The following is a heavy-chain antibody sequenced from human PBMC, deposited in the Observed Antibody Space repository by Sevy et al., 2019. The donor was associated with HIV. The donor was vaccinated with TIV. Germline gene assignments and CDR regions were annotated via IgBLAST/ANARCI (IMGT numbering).Heavy chain of an antibody. D-gene: IGHD3-16*01. CDR1: GFTFSSYG. CDR2: IRYDGSNK. J-gene: IGHJ4*02. CDR3: ANGPSHMITFWGVADY. V-gene: IGHV3-30*02. Sequence: GGSLRLSCAASGFTFSSYGMHWVRQAPGKGLEWVAFIRYDGSNKYYADSVKGRFTISRDNSKNTLYLKMNSLRAEDTAVYYCANGPSHMITFWGVADYWGQGTLVTVSS.